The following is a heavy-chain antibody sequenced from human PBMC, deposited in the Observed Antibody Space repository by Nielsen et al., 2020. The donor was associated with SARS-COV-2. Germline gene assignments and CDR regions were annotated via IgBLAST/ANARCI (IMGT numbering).Heavy chain of an antibody. V-gene: IGHV3-48*02. CDR3: ARVDYYGSGSYYSSYYYGMDV. Sequence: GESLKISCAASGFTFSSYSMNWVRQAPGKGLEWVSYISSSSSTICYADSVKGRFTISRDNAKNSLYLQMNSLRDEDTAVYYCARVDYYGSGSYYSSYYYGMDVWGQGTTVTVSS. J-gene: IGHJ6*02. D-gene: IGHD3-10*01. CDR2: ISSSSSTI. CDR1: GFTFSSYS.